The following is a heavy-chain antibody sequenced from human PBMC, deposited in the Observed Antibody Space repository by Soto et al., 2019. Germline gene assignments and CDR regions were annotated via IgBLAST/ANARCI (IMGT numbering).Heavy chain of an antibody. CDR3: AKDKGIAVAGTDWFEP. V-gene: IGHV3-30*18. CDR1: GFTFSSYG. D-gene: IGHD6-19*01. Sequence: GGSLRLSCAASGFTFSSYGMHWVRQAPGKGLEWVAVISYDGSNKYYADSVKGRFTISRDNSKNTLYLQMNSLRAEDTAVYYCAKDKGIAVAGTDWFEPWGEGTLVTVSS. J-gene: IGHJ5*02. CDR2: ISYDGSNK.